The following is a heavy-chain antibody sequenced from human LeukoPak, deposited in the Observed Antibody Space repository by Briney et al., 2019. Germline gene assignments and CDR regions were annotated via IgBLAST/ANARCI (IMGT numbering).Heavy chain of an antibody. CDR2: ISGSGGST. CDR1: GFTFSSYA. V-gene: IGHV3-23*01. J-gene: IGHJ4*02. D-gene: IGHD3-22*01. CDR3: AKDPYDSSGYYYSVDY. Sequence: GGSLRLSCAASGFTFSSYAMSWVRQAPGKGLEWVSAISGSGGSTYYADSVRGRFTISRDNSKNTLYLQMNSLRAEDTAVYYCAKDPYDSSGYYYSVDYWGQGTLVTVSS.